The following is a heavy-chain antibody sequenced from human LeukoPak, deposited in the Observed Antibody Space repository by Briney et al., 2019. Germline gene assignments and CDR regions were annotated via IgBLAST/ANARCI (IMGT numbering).Heavy chain of an antibody. CDR3: AREIRNYDILTGYYRKNFDY. CDR2: ISAYNGNT. CDR1: GYTFTSYG. J-gene: IGHJ4*02. V-gene: IGHV1-18*01. Sequence: ASVKVSCKASGYTFTSYGISWVRQAPGQGLEWMGWISAYNGNTNYAQKLHGRVTMTTDTSTSTAYMELRSLRSDDTAVYYCAREIRNYDILTGYYRKNFDYWGQGTLVTVSS. D-gene: IGHD3-9*01.